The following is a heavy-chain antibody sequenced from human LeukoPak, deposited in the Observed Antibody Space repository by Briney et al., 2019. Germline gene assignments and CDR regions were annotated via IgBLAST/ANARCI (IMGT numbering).Heavy chain of an antibody. CDR3: ARSFARDSDILTGFYIGDY. D-gene: IGHD3-9*01. J-gene: IGHJ4*02. V-gene: IGHV1-18*01. CDR1: GYTFTNSG. CDR2: VSAYDGNT. Sequence: ASVKASCKASGYTFTNSGISWVRQAPGQGLEWMGWVSAYDGNTNYAQKLQGRLTMTTDRSTSTAYMELRSLGSDDTAMYYCARSFARDSDILTGFYIGDYWGQGTLVTVSS.